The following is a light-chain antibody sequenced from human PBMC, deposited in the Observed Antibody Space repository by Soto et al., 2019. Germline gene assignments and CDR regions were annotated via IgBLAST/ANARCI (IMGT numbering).Light chain of an antibody. Sequence: QSALTQPASVSGSPGQSITISCTGTSGDVGGFNLVSWFQQHPGKAPRLIIYEDNRRPSGVSDHFSGSKSGDTASLTVSGLQTEDEAFYYCSSSAGIYHYLVFGGGTQLTVL. CDR3: SSSAGIYHYLV. J-gene: IGLJ3*02. CDR1: SGDVGGFNL. CDR2: EDN. V-gene: IGLV2-14*02.